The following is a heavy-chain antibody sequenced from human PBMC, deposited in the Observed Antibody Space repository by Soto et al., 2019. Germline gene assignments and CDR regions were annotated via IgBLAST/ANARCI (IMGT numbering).Heavy chain of an antibody. Sequence: QVQLVQSGAEVKKPGSSVKVSCKASGGTFSSYAISWVRQAPGQGLEWMGGIIPIFGTANYAQKFQGRVTITSDESTSTAYMELSSLISEDTAVYYCAIPNCSGGSCYSSFYYYGMDVWGQGTTVTVSS. CDR3: AIPNCSGGSCYSSFYYYGMDV. J-gene: IGHJ6*01. V-gene: IGHV1-69*01. CDR1: GGTFSSYA. CDR2: IIPIFGTA. D-gene: IGHD2-15*01.